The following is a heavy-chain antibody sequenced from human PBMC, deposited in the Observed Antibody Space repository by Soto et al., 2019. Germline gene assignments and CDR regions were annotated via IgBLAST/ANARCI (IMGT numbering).Heavy chain of an antibody. Sequence: EVQLLESGGGLVQPGGSLRLSCAASGFTFSSYAMSWVRQAPGKGLEWVSAISGSGGSTYYADSVKGRFTISRDNSKNTLYLHMNSLRAEDTAVYYCAKDLGRFGVVVVALTLDYWGQGTLVTVSS. CDR2: ISGSGGST. D-gene: IGHD2-15*01. J-gene: IGHJ4*02. CDR1: GFTFSSYA. V-gene: IGHV3-23*01. CDR3: AKDLGRFGVVVVALTLDY.